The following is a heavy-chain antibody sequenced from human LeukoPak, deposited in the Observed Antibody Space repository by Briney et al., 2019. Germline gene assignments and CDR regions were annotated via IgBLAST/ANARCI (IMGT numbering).Heavy chain of an antibody. V-gene: IGHV3-33*01. D-gene: IGHD6-19*01. Sequence: PGGSLRLSCAASGFTFSSHGMHWVRQAPGKGLEWVAVIWYDGGNKYYADSAKGRFTISRDNSKNMVYLQMNSLRAEGTAVYYCARFGAVAGTGYDYWGQGTLVTVSS. CDR1: GFTFSSHG. CDR3: ARFGAVAGTGYDY. J-gene: IGHJ4*02. CDR2: IWYDGGNK.